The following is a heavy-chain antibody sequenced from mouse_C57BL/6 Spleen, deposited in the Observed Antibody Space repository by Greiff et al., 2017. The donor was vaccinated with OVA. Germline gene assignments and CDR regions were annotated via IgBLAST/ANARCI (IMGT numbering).Heavy chain of an antibody. CDR1: GYTFTSYW. Sequence: QVQLQQPGAELVKPGASVKMSCKASGYTFTSYWITWVKQRPGHGLEWIGDIYPGSGSTNYNEKFKSKATLTVDTSSSTAYMQLSSLTSEDSAVHYCARSRVDSSGSIDYWGQGTTLTVSS. D-gene: IGHD3-2*02. J-gene: IGHJ2*01. V-gene: IGHV1-55*01. CDR3: ARSRVDSSGSIDY. CDR2: IYPGSGST.